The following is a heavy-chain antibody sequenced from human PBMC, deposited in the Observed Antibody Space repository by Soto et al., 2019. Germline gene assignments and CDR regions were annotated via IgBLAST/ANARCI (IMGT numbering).Heavy chain of an antibody. CDR3: ARGMGTTADY. CDR1: DDSISSSSYY. V-gene: IGHV4-39*01. CDR2: FYHSGST. Sequence: QLQLQESGPGLVKPSETLSLTCTVSDDSISSSSYYWGWIRQPPGKVLEWIGTFYHSGSTYYNPSLKSRVTISVDTSKNQFYLKVRSVTAADTAVYYCARGMGTTADYWGQGALVTVYS. J-gene: IGHJ4*02. D-gene: IGHD4-4*01.